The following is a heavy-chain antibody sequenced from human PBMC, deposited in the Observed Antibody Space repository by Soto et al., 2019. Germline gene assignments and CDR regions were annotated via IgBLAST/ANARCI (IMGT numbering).Heavy chain of an antibody. V-gene: IGHV2-70*11. J-gene: IGHJ3*02. Sequence: SGPTLVNPTQTLTLTCTFSGFSLSTSGMCVSWIRPPPGKALEWLARIDWDDDKYYSTSLKTRLTISKDTSKNQVVLTMTNMDPVDTATYYCARISYDFWSGYQAHDAFDIWGQGTMVTVSS. CDR1: GFSLSTSGMC. D-gene: IGHD3-3*01. CDR3: ARISYDFWSGYQAHDAFDI. CDR2: IDWDDDK.